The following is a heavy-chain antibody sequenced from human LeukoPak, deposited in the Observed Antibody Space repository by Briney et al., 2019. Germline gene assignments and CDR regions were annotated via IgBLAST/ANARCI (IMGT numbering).Heavy chain of an antibody. CDR1: GFTFSSYE. V-gene: IGHV3-48*03. D-gene: IGHD5-18*01. J-gene: IGHJ4*02. CDR2: ISSSGSTI. CDR3: AREGYGYFLDY. Sequence: GGSLRLSCAASGFTFSSYEMNWVRQAPGKGLEWVSYISSSGSTIYYADSVKGRFTISRDNAKNSLYLQMNSLRAEDTAVYYCAREGYGYFLDYWGQGTLVTVSS.